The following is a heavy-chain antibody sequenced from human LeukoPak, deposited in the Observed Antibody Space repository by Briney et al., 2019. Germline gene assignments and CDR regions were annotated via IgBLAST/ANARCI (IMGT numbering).Heavy chain of an antibody. J-gene: IGHJ4*02. V-gene: IGHV3-7*03. D-gene: IGHD5-18*01. CDR1: GFTFSSYW. Sequence: PGGSLRLSCAASGFTFSSYWMSWVRQAPGKGLEWVANIKQDGSEKYYVDSVKGRFTISRDNAKNSLYLQMNSLRAEDTAVYYCAKDSAYSGGPFAGGFDHWGQGTLVTVSA. CDR2: IKQDGSEK. CDR3: AKDSAYSGGPFAGGFDH.